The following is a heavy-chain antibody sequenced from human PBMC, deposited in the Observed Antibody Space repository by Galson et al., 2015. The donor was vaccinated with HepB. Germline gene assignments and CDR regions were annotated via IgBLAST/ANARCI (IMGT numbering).Heavy chain of an antibody. J-gene: IGHJ4*02. CDR1: GFTFSSHA. CDR3: AKVYCSGRSCDSEAVDY. D-gene: IGHD2-15*01. Sequence: SLRLSCAASGFTFSSHAMSWVRQAPGKGLEWVSGISGSGGSTYYADSLKGRFTITSDNSKNTVYLQMNSLRAEDTAVYYCAKVYCSGRSCDSEAVDYWGQGTLVTVSS. CDR2: ISGSGGST. V-gene: IGHV3-23*01.